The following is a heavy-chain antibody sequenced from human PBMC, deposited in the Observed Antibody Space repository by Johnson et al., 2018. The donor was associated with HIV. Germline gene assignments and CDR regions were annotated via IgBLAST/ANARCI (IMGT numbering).Heavy chain of an antibody. Sequence: QVQLVESGGGEVQPGGSLRLYCAASRFTFNSYDMNWVRQAPGKGLEWVTFIQYDGSNKYYADSVKGRFTISRDNSKNTLYLQMNSLRAEDTAVYYCAREVAIGYSYGYLIGAFDIWGQGTMVTVYS. V-gene: IGHV3-30*02. CDR2: IQYDGSNK. D-gene: IGHD5-18*01. CDR1: RFTFNSYD. J-gene: IGHJ3*02. CDR3: AREVAIGYSYGYLIGAFDI.